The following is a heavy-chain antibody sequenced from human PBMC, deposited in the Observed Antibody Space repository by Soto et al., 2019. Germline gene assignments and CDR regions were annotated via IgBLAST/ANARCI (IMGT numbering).Heavy chain of an antibody. J-gene: IGHJ4*02. Sequence: ASVKVSCKASRYTFTGYYMHWLRQAPGQGLEWMGWINPNSGGTNYAQKFQGRVTMTRDTSISTAYMELSRLRSDDTAVYYCARDIEVEQPRNSGYWGQGTLVTVSS. CDR1: RYTFTGYY. V-gene: IGHV1-2*02. D-gene: IGHD1-1*01. CDR3: ARDIEVEQPRNSGY. CDR2: INPNSGGT.